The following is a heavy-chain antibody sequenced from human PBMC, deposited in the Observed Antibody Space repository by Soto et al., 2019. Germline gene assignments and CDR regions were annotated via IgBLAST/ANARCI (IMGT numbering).Heavy chain of an antibody. Sequence: PSETLSLTCTVSGFSISSGYYWAWIRQPPGKGLEWIGSISHTGSTYYNPSLKSRVTISVDTSKNQFSLRLRSVTAAGTAVYYCARDCSSTNCYIPDYWGQGALVTVSS. V-gene: IGHV4-38-2*02. CDR1: GFSISSGYY. D-gene: IGHD2-2*02. CDR2: ISHTGST. CDR3: ARDCSSTNCYIPDY. J-gene: IGHJ4*02.